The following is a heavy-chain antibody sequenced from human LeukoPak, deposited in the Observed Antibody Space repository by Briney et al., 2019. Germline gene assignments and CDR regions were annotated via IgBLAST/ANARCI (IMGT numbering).Heavy chain of an antibody. CDR1: GYTFTSYG. J-gene: IGHJ4*02. CDR2: ISAYNGNT. D-gene: IGHD2-15*01. CDR3: AREYCSGGSCYSGY. V-gene: IGHV1-18*01. Sequence: ASVKVSCKDSGYTFTSYGISWVRQAPGQGLEWMGWISAYNGNTNYAQKLQGRVTMTTDTSTSTAYMELRSLRSDDTAVYYCAREYCSGGSCYSGYWGQGTLVTVSS.